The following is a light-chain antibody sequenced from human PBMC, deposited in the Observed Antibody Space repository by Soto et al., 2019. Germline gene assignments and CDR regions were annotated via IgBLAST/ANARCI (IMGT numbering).Light chain of an antibody. CDR2: EVS. CDR3: SSYRSRTTPSV. Sequence: QSVLTQPASVSGSPGQSITISCTGTSSDVGGYNYVSWYQRHPGKAPKLMIYEVSNRPSGVSNRFSGSKSGNTASLTISGLQAEDEADYYCSSYRSRTTPSVFGTGTRSPS. CDR1: SSDVGGYNY. J-gene: IGLJ1*01. V-gene: IGLV2-14*01.